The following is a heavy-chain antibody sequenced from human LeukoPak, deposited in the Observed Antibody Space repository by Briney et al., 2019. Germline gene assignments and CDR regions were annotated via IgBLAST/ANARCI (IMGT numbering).Heavy chain of an antibody. CDR3: ARGVGATTDY. CDR1: GFVVSNNY. Sequence: GGSLRLSCAASGFVVSNNYMTWVRQAPGKGLEWVAVISYDGSNKYYADSVKGRFTISRDNSKNTLYLQMNSLRAEDTAVYYCARGVGATTDYWGQGTLVTVSS. D-gene: IGHD1-26*01. CDR2: ISYDGSNK. J-gene: IGHJ4*02. V-gene: IGHV3-30-3*01.